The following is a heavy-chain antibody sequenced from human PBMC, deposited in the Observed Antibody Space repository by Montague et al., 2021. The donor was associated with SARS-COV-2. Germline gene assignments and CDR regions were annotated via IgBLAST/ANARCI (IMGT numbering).Heavy chain of an antibody. D-gene: IGHD3-10*01. Sequence: SLRLSCAASGFTFSSYGMHWVRQATGKGLEWVSAIGTAGDTYYPGSVKGRFTISRENAKSSLYLQMNSLRAGDTAVYYCARALYGSGSYPRGTDYYYYGMDVWGQGTTVTVSS. CDR3: ARALYGSGSYPRGTDYYYYGMDV. V-gene: IGHV3-13*01. CDR2: IGTAGDT. CDR1: GFTFSSYG. J-gene: IGHJ6*02.